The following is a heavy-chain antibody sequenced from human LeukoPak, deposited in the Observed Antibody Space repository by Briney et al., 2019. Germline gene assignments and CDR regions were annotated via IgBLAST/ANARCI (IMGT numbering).Heavy chain of an antibody. Sequence: PGGSLRLSCAASGFTFGHYGMHWVRRAPGKGLEWVSGISWNSGSIGYADSVKGRFTISRDNAKNSLYLQMNSLRAEDTALYYCAKGEQLVTWGQGTLVTVSS. V-gene: IGHV3-9*01. J-gene: IGHJ5*02. D-gene: IGHD6-6*01. CDR3: AKGEQLVT. CDR2: ISWNSGSI. CDR1: GFTFGHYG.